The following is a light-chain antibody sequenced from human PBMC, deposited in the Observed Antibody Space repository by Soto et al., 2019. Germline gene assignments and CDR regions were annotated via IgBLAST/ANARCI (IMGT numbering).Light chain of an antibody. V-gene: IGKV1-39*01. CDR3: QQLNSYPWT. J-gene: IGKJ1*01. CDR2: AAS. CDR1: QNIGVY. Sequence: DIQMTQSPSSLSASVGDRVTITCRASQNIGVYLNWYQKKPGKAPKLLIYAASTLQSGVPSRFSGSGSGTDFTLTISSLQPEDFATYYCQQLNSYPWTFGQGTKVDIK.